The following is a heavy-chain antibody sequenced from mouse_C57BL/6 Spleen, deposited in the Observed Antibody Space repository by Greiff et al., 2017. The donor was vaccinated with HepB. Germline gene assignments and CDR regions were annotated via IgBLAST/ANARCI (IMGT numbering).Heavy chain of an antibody. V-gene: IGHV1-66*01. Sequence: VQLQESGPELVKPGASVKISCKASGYSFTSYYIHWVKQRPGQGLEWIGWIYPGSGNTKYNEKFKGKATLTADTSSSTAYMQLSSLTSEDSAVYYCARIYYDYDGAMDYWGQGTSVTVSS. D-gene: IGHD2-4*01. CDR2: IYPGSGNT. J-gene: IGHJ4*01. CDR1: GYSFTSYY. CDR3: ARIYYDYDGAMDY.